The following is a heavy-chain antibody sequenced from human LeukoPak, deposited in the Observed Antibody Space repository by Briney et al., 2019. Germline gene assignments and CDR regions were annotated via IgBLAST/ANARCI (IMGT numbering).Heavy chain of an antibody. CDR1: GGSISSSSYY. CDR2: IYYSGST. CDR3: ARDWAIQLYYYGMDV. V-gene: IGHV4-39*07. D-gene: IGHD5-18*01. J-gene: IGHJ6*02. Sequence: SETLSLTCTVSGGSISSSSYYWGWIRQPPGKGLEWIGSIYYSGSTYYNPSLKSRVTISVDTSKNQFSLKLSSVTAADTAVYYCARDWAIQLYYYGMDVWGQGTTVTVSS.